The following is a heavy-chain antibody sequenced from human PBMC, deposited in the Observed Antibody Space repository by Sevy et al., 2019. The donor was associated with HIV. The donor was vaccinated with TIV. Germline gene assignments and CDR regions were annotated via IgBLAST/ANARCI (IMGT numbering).Heavy chain of an antibody. V-gene: IGHV1-46*01. CDR3: ARSALSTDCSGGSCYSKAFDI. CDR2: INPSGGST. Sequence: ASVKVSCKASGYTFTSYYMHWVRQAPGQGLEWMGIINPSGGSTSYAQKFQGRVTMTRDTSTSTVYMELSSLRSEDTAVYYCARSALSTDCSGGSCYSKAFDIWGQGTMVTVSS. J-gene: IGHJ3*02. D-gene: IGHD2-15*01. CDR1: GYTFTSYY.